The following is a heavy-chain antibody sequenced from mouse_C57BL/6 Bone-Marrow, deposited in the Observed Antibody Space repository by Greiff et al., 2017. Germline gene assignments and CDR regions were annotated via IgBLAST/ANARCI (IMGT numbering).Heavy chain of an antibody. CDR2: IDPENGDT. Sequence: VQLQQSGAELVRPGASVKLSCTASGFNIKDDYMHWVKQRPEQGLEWIGWIDPENGDTEYASKFQGKATITADTSSNTAYLQLSSLTSEDTAIYYCASQRWSYWGQGTLVTVSA. V-gene: IGHV14-4*01. CDR3: ASQRWSY. CDR1: GFNIKDDY. D-gene: IGHD2-3*01. J-gene: IGHJ3*01.